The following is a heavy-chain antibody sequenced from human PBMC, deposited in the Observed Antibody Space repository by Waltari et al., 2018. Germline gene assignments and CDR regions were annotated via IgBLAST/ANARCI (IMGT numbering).Heavy chain of an antibody. J-gene: IGHJ4*02. D-gene: IGHD6-19*01. CDR1: GYTFTSYA. CDR2: INAENGNT. CDR3: ASFRLDSSGWYPFDY. V-gene: IGHV1-3*01. Sequence: QVQLVQSGAEVKKPGASVKVSCKASGYTFTSYAMHWVRQAPGQRLEWMGWINAENGNTKYSQKLQGRVTITRDTSASTAYMELSSLRSEDTAVYYCASFRLDSSGWYPFDYWGQGTLVTVSS.